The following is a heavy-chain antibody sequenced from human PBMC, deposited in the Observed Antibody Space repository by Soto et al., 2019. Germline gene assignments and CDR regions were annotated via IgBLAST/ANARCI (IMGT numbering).Heavy chain of an antibody. CDR3: AREKSDYGLWP. D-gene: IGHD3-10*01. Sequence: VQLVQSGAEVKKPGASVKFSCKASGYTFTSYDINWVRQATGQGLEWMGWMNPTSGNTGYAQKFQGRVTMTGNTSRSTAYMGPSSMRAEDTAVYYCAREKSDYGLWPWGQGTLVTVSS. CDR1: GYTFTSYD. V-gene: IGHV1-8*01. J-gene: IGHJ5*02. CDR2: MNPTSGNT.